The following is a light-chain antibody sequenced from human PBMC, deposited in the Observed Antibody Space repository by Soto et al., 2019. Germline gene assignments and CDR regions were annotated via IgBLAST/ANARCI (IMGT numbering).Light chain of an antibody. V-gene: IGKV3-15*01. CDR2: ATS. Sequence: EMVMTQSPATLFVSPGERATLSCRASQSVSSNLAWYQQKPGQAPRLLIYATSTRATGFPARFSGSGSGTEFTLTISGLQSEDFAVYYCQQYNNWPYTFGQGTKVDIK. J-gene: IGKJ2*01. CDR1: QSVSSN. CDR3: QQYNNWPYT.